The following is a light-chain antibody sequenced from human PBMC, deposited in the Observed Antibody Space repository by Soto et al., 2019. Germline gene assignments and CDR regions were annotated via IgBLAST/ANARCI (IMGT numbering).Light chain of an antibody. CDR2: AAS. CDR3: QQYGSSSYT. V-gene: IGKV3-20*01. Sequence: EIVLTQSPGTLSLSPGERATLSCRTSQSISSSYLAWYQQKPGQAPRLLIYAASSRATGIPDRFSGSGSGTDLTLTNSRLEPEDFAVYYCQQYGSSSYTFGQGTQVEIK. CDR1: QSISSSY. J-gene: IGKJ2*01.